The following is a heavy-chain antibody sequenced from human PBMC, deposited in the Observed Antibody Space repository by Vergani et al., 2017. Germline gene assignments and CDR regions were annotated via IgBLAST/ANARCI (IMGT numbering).Heavy chain of an antibody. V-gene: IGHV3-23*01. CDR2: IKNTGDST. Sequence: EVQLLESGGGLVQPGRSLRLSCVASGFTFSSHAMSWIRQGHGQGLEWVSSIKNTGDSTHYADSVKGRFTISRDNSKNTLYLQMNSLRVEDTAVYYCGGGSDNYKWGQGTLVTVSS. CDR3: GGGSDNYK. D-gene: IGHD1-1*01. CDR1: GFTFSSHA. J-gene: IGHJ4*02.